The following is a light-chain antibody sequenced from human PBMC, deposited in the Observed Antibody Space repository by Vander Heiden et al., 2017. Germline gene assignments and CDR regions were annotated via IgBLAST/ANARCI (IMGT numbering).Light chain of an antibody. CDR1: QSVSSSY. J-gene: IGKJ2*01. CDR3: QQYGSSLYT. V-gene: IGKV3-20*01. Sequence: EIVLTQSPGTLSLSPGERATLSCRASQSVSSSYLAWYQQKPGQAPRLIIYAASSRATGIPDRFSGSGSGTDFTLTISRLEPEDFAVYYCQQYGSSLYTFGQGTSWRSN. CDR2: AAS.